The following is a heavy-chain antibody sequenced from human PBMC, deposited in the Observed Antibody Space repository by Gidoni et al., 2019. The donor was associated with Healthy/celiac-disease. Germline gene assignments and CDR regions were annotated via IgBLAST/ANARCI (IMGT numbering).Heavy chain of an antibody. D-gene: IGHD2-2*01. V-gene: IGHV1-46*01. CDR2: INPSGGST. CDR1: GYTFTSYS. J-gene: IGHJ4*02. Sequence: QVQLVQSGAEVKKPGPSVKVSCKASGYTFTSYSMHWVRQAPGQGLVWMGIINPSGGSTSYAQKFQGRVTMTRDTSTSTVYMELSSLRSEDTAVYYCARDLHLVDQMDYWGQGTLVTVSS. CDR3: ARDLHLVDQMDY.